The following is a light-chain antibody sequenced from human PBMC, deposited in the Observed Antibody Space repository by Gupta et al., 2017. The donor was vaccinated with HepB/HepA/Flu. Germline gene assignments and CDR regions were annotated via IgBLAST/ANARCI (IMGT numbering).Light chain of an antibody. CDR1: QSVSNR. J-gene: IGKJ5*01. CDR2: DAP. Sequence: EIVLTQSPATLSLSPGERATLSCRASQSVSNRLAWYQQKRGQAPRLLIYDAPNRAAGIPARFSGSGSRTDFTLTISSLEPEDFAVYYCHQHANWSPITFGQGTRLEIK. V-gene: IGKV3-11*01. CDR3: HQHANWSPIT.